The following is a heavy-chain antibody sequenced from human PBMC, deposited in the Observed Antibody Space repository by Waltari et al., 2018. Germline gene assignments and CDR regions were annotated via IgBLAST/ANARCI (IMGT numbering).Heavy chain of an antibody. J-gene: IGHJ4*02. CDR1: GGSISSSSYY. V-gene: IGHV4-39*01. CDR3: ARRGLQYDILTGQIDY. Sequence: QLQLQESGPGLVKPSETLSLTCTVSGGSISSSSYYWGWIRQPPGKGLEWIGSIYYSGSTYYNPSLKSRVTISVDTSKNQFSLKLSSVTAADTAVYYCARRGLQYDILTGQIDYWGQGTLVTVFS. CDR2: IYYSGST. D-gene: IGHD3-9*01.